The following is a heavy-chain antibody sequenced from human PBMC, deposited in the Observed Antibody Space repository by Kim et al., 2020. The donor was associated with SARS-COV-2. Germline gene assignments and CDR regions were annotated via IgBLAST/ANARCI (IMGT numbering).Heavy chain of an antibody. CDR3: ARAKTSSTWGWFDP. V-gene: IGHV3-30-3*01. Sequence: GGSLRLSCAASGFTFSSYAMNWVRQAPGKGLEWVAVISYDGSNKYYADSVKGRFTISRDNSKNTLYLQMNSLRAEDTAVYYCARAKTSSTWGWFDPWGQGTLVTVSS. J-gene: IGHJ5*02. CDR2: ISYDGSNK. D-gene: IGHD6-13*01. CDR1: GFTFSSYA.